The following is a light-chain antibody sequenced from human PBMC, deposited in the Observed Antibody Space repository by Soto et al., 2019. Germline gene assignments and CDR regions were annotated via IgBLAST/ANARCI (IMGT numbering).Light chain of an antibody. J-gene: IGLJ2*01. CDR2: EVS. CDR3: SSYSVTNTAL. V-gene: IGLV2-14*01. CDR1: SSDVGGYNY. Sequence: QSALTQPASVSGSPGQSITISCTGTSSDVGGYNYVSWYQHHPGKAPKLLISEVSNRPSGVSNRFSGSKSGNTASLTISGLQAEDEADYFCSSYSVTNTALFGGGTKVTVL.